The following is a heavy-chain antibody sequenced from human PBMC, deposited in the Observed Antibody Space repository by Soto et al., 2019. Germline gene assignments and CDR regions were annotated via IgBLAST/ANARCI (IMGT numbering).Heavy chain of an antibody. V-gene: IGHV4-30-4*01. CDR1: GGSISSGAYY. D-gene: IGHD3-22*01. Sequence: SETLSLTCTVCGGSISSGAYYWGWIRQPPGKGLEWIGHIHYSGSTSYNPSLKRRVTISVDTSKHLFSLRLRFVTAAATAVYSCARANRYDYDRSAYTHWGQGTLVTVSS. CDR3: ARANRYDYDRSAYTH. J-gene: IGHJ4*02. CDR2: IHYSGST.